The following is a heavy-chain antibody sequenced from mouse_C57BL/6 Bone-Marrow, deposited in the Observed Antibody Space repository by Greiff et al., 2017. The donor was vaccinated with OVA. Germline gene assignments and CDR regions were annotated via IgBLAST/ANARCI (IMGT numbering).Heavy chain of an antibody. Sequence: VKLQQPGAELVKPGASVKLSCKASGYTFTSYWMHWVKQRPGQGLEWIGMIHPYSGSTNYNEKFKSKATLTVDKSSSTAYIQLSSLTSEDSAVDYYARWVYAIDYWGQGTSVTDSS. V-gene: IGHV1-64*01. CDR1: GYTFTSYW. J-gene: IGHJ4*01. CDR2: IHPYSGST. CDR3: ARWVYAIDY.